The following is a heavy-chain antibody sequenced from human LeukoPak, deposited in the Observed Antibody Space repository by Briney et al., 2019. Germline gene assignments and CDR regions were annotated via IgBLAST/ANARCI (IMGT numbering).Heavy chain of an antibody. CDR1: GFTFSDFY. Sequence: PGGSLRLSCAASGFTFSDFYMSWIRQAPGKGLEWVSSIDKIGVGTYYADSVRGRFTISRDNSKNTLFLQMNSLRAEDSAVYYCAKDYVVGSIDYWGQGTLVTVSS. CDR2: IDKIGVGT. CDR3: AKDYVVGSIDY. J-gene: IGHJ4*02. D-gene: IGHD2-21*01. V-gene: IGHV3-23*01.